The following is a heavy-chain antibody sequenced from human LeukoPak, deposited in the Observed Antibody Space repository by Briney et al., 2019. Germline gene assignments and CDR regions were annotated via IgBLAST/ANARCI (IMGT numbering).Heavy chain of an antibody. J-gene: IGHJ4*02. CDR1: GLTVGSYS. CDR3: ARARASGRSGFDY. Sequence: GGSLRLSCVASGLTVGSYSMYWVRQAPGKGLEWVSYISSSSSTIYYADSVKGRFTISRDNAKNSLDLQMNSLRDEDTAVYYCARARASGRSGFDYWGQGTLVTVSS. V-gene: IGHV3-48*02. CDR2: ISSSSSTI. D-gene: IGHD2-15*01.